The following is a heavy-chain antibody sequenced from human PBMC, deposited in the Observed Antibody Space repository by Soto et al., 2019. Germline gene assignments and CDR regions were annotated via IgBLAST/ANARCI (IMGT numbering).Heavy chain of an antibody. CDR1: VYCIIIGYY. Sequence: SATXSLTCSVSVYCIIIGYYWCCIRQSPGKGLEWIGSIYHSGSTYYNPSLKSRVIISVDTSKNQFSLKLSSVTAADTAVYYCERLDTIAADDGMEVWGQGTTVTVSS. J-gene: IGHJ6*02. D-gene: IGHD6-13*01. V-gene: IGHV4-38-2*01. CDR3: ERLDTIAADDGMEV. CDR2: IYHSGST.